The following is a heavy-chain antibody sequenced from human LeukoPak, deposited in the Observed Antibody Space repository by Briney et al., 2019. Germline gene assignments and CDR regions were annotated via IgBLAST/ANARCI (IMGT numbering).Heavy chain of an antibody. D-gene: IGHD2-15*01. Sequence: PGGSLRLSCAASGFTFSSHGMHWVRQAPGKGLEWVALMSYDGTNKAYADSVKGRFTISRDNSKNTLYLEMNNLRAEDTAVYYCAKRGYCSGGRCYSFHFDYWGQGTLVTVSS. CDR1: GFTFSSHG. CDR3: AKRGYCSGGRCYSFHFDY. V-gene: IGHV3-30*18. J-gene: IGHJ4*02. CDR2: MSYDGTNK.